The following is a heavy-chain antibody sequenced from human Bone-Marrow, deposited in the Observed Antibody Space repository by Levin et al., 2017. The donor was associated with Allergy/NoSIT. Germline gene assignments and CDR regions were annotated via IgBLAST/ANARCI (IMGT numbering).Heavy chain of an antibody. Sequence: GGSLRLSCAASGFIFSRYGMHWVRQSPGKGLDWVAAISNDGSNTYYGDDVKGRFSISRDDSKNTVYLQMNSLRSEDTAVYYCAKDREVCRDRSDTYGMEVWGQGTSVTVS. D-gene: IGHD2-15*01. CDR1: GFIFSRYG. J-gene: IGHJ6*02. V-gene: IGHV3-30*18. CDR3: AKDREVCRDRSDTYGMEV. CDR2: ISNDGSNT.